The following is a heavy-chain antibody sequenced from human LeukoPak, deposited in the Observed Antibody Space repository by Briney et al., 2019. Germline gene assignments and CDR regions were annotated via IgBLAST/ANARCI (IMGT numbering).Heavy chain of an antibody. CDR1: GFTFSSYA. V-gene: IGHV3-30-3*01. CDR2: ISYDGSNK. J-gene: IGHJ6*02. CDR3: ARDSPAYCSGGSCFSGGMDV. D-gene: IGHD2-15*01. Sequence: PGRSLRLSCAASGFTFSSYAMHWVRQAPGKGLEWVAVISYDGSNKYYADSVKGRFTISRENSKNTLYLQMNSLRAEDTAVYYCARDSPAYCSGGSCFSGGMDVWGQGTTVTVPS.